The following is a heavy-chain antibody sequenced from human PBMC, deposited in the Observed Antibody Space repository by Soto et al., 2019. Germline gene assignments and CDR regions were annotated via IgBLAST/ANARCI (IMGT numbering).Heavy chain of an antibody. Sequence: QVQLVQSGAEVKKPGASVKVSCKASGYTFTSYAMHWARQAPGQRLEWMGWINAGNGNTKYSQKFQGRVTITRDTSASTAYMELSSLRSEDTAVYYCARAGGSPYYYYGMDVWGQGTTVPVSS. CDR3: ARAGGSPYYYYGMDV. CDR2: INAGNGNT. D-gene: IGHD1-26*01. V-gene: IGHV1-3*01. CDR1: GYTFTSYA. J-gene: IGHJ6*02.